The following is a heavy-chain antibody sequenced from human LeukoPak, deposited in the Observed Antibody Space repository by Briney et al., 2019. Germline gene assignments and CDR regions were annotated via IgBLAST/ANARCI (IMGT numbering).Heavy chain of an antibody. CDR1: GFIFSRYG. Sequence: PGGSLRLSCAASGFIFSRYGMHWVRQAPGKGLEWVAAIWYDGSYKYHADSVKGRFTISRDNSKNTLYLQMNSLRAEDTAVYYCARGSGPPGKEYSSGWPRDYYYYGMDVWGQGTTVTVSS. V-gene: IGHV3-33*01. CDR2: IWYDGSYK. D-gene: IGHD6-19*01. CDR3: ARGSGPPGKEYSSGWPRDYYYYGMDV. J-gene: IGHJ6*02.